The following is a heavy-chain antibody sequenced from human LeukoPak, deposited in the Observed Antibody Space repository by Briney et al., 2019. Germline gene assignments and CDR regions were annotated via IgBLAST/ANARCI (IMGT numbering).Heavy chain of an antibody. CDR3: AKDKPSRRDYDFWSGYWYV. D-gene: IGHD3-3*01. J-gene: IGHJ6*04. CDR1: GFTFSSYG. CDR2: ISYDGSNK. V-gene: IGHV3-30*18. Sequence: GGSLRLSCVASGFTFSSYGIHWVRQAPGKGLEWVAVISYDGSNKYYADSVKGRFTISRDNSKNTLYLQMNSLRAEDTAVYYCAKDKPSRRDYDFWSGYWYVWGKGTTVTVSS.